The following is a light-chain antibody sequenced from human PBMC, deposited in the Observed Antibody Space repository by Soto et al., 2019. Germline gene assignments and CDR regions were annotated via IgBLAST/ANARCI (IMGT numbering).Light chain of an antibody. CDR3: QQYENEPPHT. CDR1: QSVRSSQ. V-gene: IGKV3-20*01. Sequence: EIVLTQSPGTLSLSPGERASLSCRTSQSVRSSQFAWYQQKPGQAPRLLIYSASSRATGIPDRFSGTGSGTDFTLTISRLEPEDSAVYYCQQYENEPPHTFGQGTKLEIK. CDR2: SAS. J-gene: IGKJ2*01.